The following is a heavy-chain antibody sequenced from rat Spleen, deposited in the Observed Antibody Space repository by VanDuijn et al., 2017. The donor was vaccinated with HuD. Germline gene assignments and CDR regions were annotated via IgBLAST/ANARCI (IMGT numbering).Heavy chain of an antibody. CDR3: ALTSFDY. CDR1: GFSFGDYA. D-gene: IGHD2-5*01. V-gene: IGHV5-17*01. CDR2: IIYDGSST. J-gene: IGHJ2*01. Sequence: EVQLVESGGGLVQPGRSLKFSCAASGFSFGDYAMAWVRQAPKKGLEWVATIIYDGSSTYYRDSVKGRFTISRDNAKNTLYLQMDSLRSEDTATYYCALTSFDYWGQGVMVTVSS.